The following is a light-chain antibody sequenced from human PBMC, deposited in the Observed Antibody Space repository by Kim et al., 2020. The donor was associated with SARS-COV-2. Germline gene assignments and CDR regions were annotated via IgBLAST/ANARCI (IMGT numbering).Light chain of an antibody. Sequence: TQSPATLSLSPGERATISCRASQDIRSLLAWYQQKPGQTPRLLIYDASNRASGIPARFSGSGYGTDFTLTINSLEPDDFAVYYCQHREHWPPKFTFGPGNKVDIK. J-gene: IGKJ3*01. CDR3: QHREHWPPKFT. V-gene: IGKV3-11*01. CDR1: QDIRSL. CDR2: DAS.